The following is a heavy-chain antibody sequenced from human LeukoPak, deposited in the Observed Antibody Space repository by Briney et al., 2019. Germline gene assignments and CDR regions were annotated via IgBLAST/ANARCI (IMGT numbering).Heavy chain of an antibody. CDR3: AKDGAVVVPSYYFDY. CDR2: ISYDGSKT. V-gene: IGHV3-30*18. J-gene: IGHJ4*02. CDR1: GFTFSSYG. Sequence: GGSLRLSCAASGFTFSSYGMHWVRQAPGKGLEWVAVISYDGSKTYYADSVKGRFTISRDNSKNTLYLQMNSLRAEDTAVYYCAKDGAVVVPSYYFDYWGQGTPVTVFS. D-gene: IGHD3-22*01.